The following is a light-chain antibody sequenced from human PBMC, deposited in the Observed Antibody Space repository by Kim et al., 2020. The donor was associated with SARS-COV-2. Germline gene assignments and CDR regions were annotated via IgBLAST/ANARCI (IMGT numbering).Light chain of an antibody. Sequence: QSVLTQPPSASGTPGQRLIISCSGSSSNIGKNFVYWYQHLPGMPPKLLIYTNSGPSGVPDRFSGSKSGTSASLTITGLRSEDEADYYCSTWDDSLSGWLFGGGTQLTVL. CDR2: TNS. V-gene: IGLV1-47*01. CDR3: STWDDSLSGWL. J-gene: IGLJ3*02. CDR1: SSNIGKNF.